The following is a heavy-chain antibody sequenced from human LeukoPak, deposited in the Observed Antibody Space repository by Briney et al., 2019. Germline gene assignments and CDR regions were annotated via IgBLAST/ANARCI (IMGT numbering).Heavy chain of an antibody. CDR3: ARDRYYDSSGYDSLDAFDI. CDR1: VFTFSTYS. Sequence: PGGSLRLSCAASVFTFSTYSMNWVRQAPGKGLEWVSSISSSSTYIYYADSVKGRFAISRDNAKNSLYLQMNSLRAEDTAVYYCARDRYYDSSGYDSLDAFDIWGQGTMVTVSS. V-gene: IGHV3-21*01. CDR2: ISSSSTYI. D-gene: IGHD3-22*01. J-gene: IGHJ3*02.